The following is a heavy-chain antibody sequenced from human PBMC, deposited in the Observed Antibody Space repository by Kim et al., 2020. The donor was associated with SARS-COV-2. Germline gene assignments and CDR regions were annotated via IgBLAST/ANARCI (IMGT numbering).Heavy chain of an antibody. D-gene: IGHD2-15*01. CDR2: IKSKGAGGTT. V-gene: IGHV3-15*01. CDR3: STGYCSGDTCLP. CDR1: GFRFSNAW. J-gene: IGHJ6*02. Sequence: EGSLRLSCAGSGFRFSNAWMSWVRQAPEKGLEWLGRIKSKGAGGTTEYAAPVKGRFTISRDDSKNTLYLEMNSLKTEDTAVYYCSTGYCSGDTCLPWGQGTTVTVSS.